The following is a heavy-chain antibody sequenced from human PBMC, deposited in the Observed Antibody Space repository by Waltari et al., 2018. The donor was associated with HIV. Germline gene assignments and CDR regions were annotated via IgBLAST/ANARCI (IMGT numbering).Heavy chain of an antibody. CDR2: ISRSSSSR. D-gene: IGHD7-27*01. CDR3: ARDINGGWGY. CDR1: GFTFSNYT. V-gene: IGHV3-48*01. Sequence: EVQLVESGGGLVQPGGSLRLSCAASGFTFSNYTMNWVRQDPGKGLGWVSYISRSSSSRFYADSVKGRFTISRDNAKNSLYLQMNSLRVEDTAVYYCARDINGGWGYWGQGTLVTVAS. J-gene: IGHJ4*02.